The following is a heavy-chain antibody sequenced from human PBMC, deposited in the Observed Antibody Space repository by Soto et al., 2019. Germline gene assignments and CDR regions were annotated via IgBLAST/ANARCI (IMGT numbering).Heavy chain of an antibody. D-gene: IGHD3-16*02. Sequence: SETLSLTCAVYGGSFSGYYWSWIRQPPGKGLEWIGEINHSGSTNYNPSLKSRVTISVDTSKNQFSLKLSSVTAADTAVYYCARGPIYDYVWGSYRHSPRLYFDYWGQGTLVTV. CDR1: GGSFSGYY. CDR3: ARGPIYDYVWGSYRHSPRLYFDY. V-gene: IGHV4-34*01. J-gene: IGHJ4*02. CDR2: INHSGST.